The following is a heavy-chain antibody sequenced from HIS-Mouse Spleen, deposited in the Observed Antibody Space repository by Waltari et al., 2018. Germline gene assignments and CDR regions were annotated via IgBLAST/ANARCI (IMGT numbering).Heavy chain of an antibody. CDR1: GGSISSRSYY. CDR3: AYGDYFDY. CDR2: IYYSGST. Sequence: QLQLQESGPGTVKPSETLSPTCTVLGGSISSRSYYWGWIRQPPGKGLEWIGSIYYSGSTYYNPSLKSRVTISVDTSKNQFSLKLSSVTAADTAVYYCAYGDYFDYWGQGTLVTVSS. D-gene: IGHD4-17*01. V-gene: IGHV4-39*01. J-gene: IGHJ4*02.